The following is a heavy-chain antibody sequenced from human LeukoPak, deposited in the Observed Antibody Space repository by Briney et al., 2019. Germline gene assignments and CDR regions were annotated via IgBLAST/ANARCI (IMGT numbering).Heavy chain of an antibody. V-gene: IGHV1-2*06. CDR3: ARGDLTSIAARISFDY. D-gene: IGHD6-6*01. CDR2: INPNSGGT. Sequence: ASVKVSCKASGYTFTGYYMHWVRQAPEQGPEWMGRINPNSGGTNYAQKFQGRVTMTRDTSISTAYMELSRLRSDDTAVYYCARGDLTSIAARISFDYWGQGTLVTVSS. CDR1: GYTFTGYY. J-gene: IGHJ4*02.